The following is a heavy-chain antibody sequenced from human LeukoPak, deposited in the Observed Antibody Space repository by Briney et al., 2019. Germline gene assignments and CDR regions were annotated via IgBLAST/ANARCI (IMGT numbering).Heavy chain of an antibody. D-gene: IGHD3-10*01. J-gene: IGHJ6*02. Sequence: ASVTVSCKASGYTFTSYAMNWVRQAPGQGLEWMGWINTNTGNPTYAQGFTGRFVFSLDTSVSTAYLQISSLKAEDTAVYYCAREDGSGSYYNIYYYGMDVWGQGTTVTVSS. V-gene: IGHV7-4-1*02. CDR2: INTNTGNP. CDR3: AREDGSGSYYNIYYYGMDV. CDR1: GYTFTSYA.